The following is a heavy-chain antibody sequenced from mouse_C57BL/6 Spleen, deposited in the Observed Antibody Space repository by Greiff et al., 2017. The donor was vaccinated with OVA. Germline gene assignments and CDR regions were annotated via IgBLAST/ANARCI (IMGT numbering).Heavy chain of an antibody. D-gene: IGHD1-1*01. CDR1: GFSLTSYG. J-gene: IGHJ3*01. Sequence: VQLKESGPGLVQPSQSLSITCTVSGFSLTSYGVHWVRQSPGKGLEWLGVIWSGGSTDYNAAFISRLSISKDNSKSQVFFKMNSLQADDTAIYYCARNWDYGSKAWFAYWGQGTLVTVSA. V-gene: IGHV2-2*01. CDR2: IWSGGST. CDR3: ARNWDYGSKAWFAY.